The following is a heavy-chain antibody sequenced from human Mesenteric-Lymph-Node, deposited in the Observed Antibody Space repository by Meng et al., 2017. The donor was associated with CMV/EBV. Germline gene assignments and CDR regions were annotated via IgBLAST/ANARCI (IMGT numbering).Heavy chain of an antibody. CDR3: ARYQLLSYGMDV. V-gene: IGHV1-2*02. CDR2: INPNSGGT. J-gene: IGHJ6*02. D-gene: IGHD2-2*01. Sequence: ASVKVSCKASGYTFTDYYMYWVRQTPGQGLEWMGWINPNSGGTNYAQKFQGRVTMTRDTSISTAYMELSRLRSDDTAVYYCARYQLLSYGMDVWGQGTTVTVSS. CDR1: GYTFTDYY.